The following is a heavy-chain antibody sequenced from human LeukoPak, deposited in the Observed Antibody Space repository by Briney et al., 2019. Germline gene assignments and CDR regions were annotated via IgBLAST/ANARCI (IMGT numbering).Heavy chain of an antibody. Sequence: ASVKVSCKVSGYTLIESSMQWVRQAPGKGLEWMGGFDPEEGETINAQNFQGRVTMTEDTSTDTAYMELRSLRSEDTAVYFCARVRGMYTYGSAWYFDLWGQGTLVTVSS. CDR1: GYTLIESS. D-gene: IGHD6-19*01. V-gene: IGHV1-24*01. CDR3: ARVRGMYTYGSAWYFDL. CDR2: FDPEEGET. J-gene: IGHJ4*02.